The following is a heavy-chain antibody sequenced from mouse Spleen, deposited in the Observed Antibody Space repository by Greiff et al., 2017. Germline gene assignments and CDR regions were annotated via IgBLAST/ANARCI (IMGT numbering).Heavy chain of an antibody. CDR3: ASPAHYGIYVCFAY. Sequence: VQLKQSGPELVKPGASVKIPCKASGYTFTDYNMDWVKLSHGKSLEWIGDINPNNGGTIYNQKFKGKATLTVDKSSSTAYMELRSLTSEDTAHYISASPAHYGIYVCFAYWGQETLVTVSA. V-gene: IGHV1-18*01. J-gene: IGHJ3*01. CDR1: GYTFTDYN. CDR2: INPNNGGT. D-gene: IGHD2-1*01.